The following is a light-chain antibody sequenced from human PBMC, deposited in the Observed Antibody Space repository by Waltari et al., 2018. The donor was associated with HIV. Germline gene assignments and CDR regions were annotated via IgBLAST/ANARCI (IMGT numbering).Light chain of an antibody. Sequence: YVLTQPPSVSVAPGEAARISCGGNNSEDKTVHWYQQKPGQAPVLVIYYSDDRPSGIPERFSGSNSQNTATLTISRVEAGDEADYYCQVWDDIIGPYVVFGGGTKLTVL. CDR1: NSEDKT. V-gene: IGLV3-21*04. CDR2: YSD. CDR3: QVWDDIIGPYVV. J-gene: IGLJ3*02.